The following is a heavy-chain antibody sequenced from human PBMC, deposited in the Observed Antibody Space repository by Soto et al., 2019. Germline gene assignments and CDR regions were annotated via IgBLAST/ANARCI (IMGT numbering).Heavy chain of an antibody. CDR3: ASHLYYDVLTGYYKRRWFDA. Sequence: QVQLQESGPGLVKPSGTLSLTCGVSNGSFNNSVWWTGVRQPPGKGREWIGEIYHTGSTNYNPSLKRRVTISLDKSKKQFYLKVTSVTAADTAVYFCASHLYYDVLTGYYKRRWFDAWGQGSLVTVSS. CDR1: NGSFNNSVW. D-gene: IGHD3-9*01. CDR2: IYHTGST. V-gene: IGHV4-4*02. J-gene: IGHJ5*02.